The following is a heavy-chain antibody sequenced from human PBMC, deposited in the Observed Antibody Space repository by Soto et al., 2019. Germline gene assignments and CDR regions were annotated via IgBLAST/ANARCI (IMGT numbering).Heavy chain of an antibody. Sequence: EAQLVESGGGLVQPGGSLRLSCAASGFTFSNYEMHWVRQAPGKGLEYVSGISNNGAHTDYAKSVKGRFTISRDNSENTLYLQMGGLRAEDMALYSCARRGYGSRWPNVYMDVWGKGTTVTVSS. CDR1: GFTFSNYE. D-gene: IGHD6-13*01. CDR2: ISNNGAHT. CDR3: ARRGYGSRWPNVYMDV. J-gene: IGHJ6*03. V-gene: IGHV3-64*01.